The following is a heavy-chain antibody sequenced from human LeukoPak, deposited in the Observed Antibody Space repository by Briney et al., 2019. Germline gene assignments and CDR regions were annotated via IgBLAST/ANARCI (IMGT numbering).Heavy chain of an antibody. CDR2: INHSGST. CDR1: GGSFSGYY. Sequence: SETLSLTCAVYGGSFSGYYWSWIRQPPGKGLEWIGEINHSGSTNYNPSLKSRVTISVDTSKNQFSLKLSSVTAADTAVYYCARGRLRHYYYYCGMDVWGQGTTVTVSS. D-gene: IGHD5-12*01. CDR3: ARGRLRHYYYYCGMDV. V-gene: IGHV4-34*01. J-gene: IGHJ6*02.